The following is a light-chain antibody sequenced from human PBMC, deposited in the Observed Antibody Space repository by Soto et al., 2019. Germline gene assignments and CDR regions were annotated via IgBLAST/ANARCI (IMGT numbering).Light chain of an antibody. CDR3: QQYDSSSPT. Sequence: DIQMTQSPSTLSASVGDGVTITCRASQNISVWLAWYQQRPGKAPKFLIYDASNLETGVSSRFSGSVSGSEFTLTIRSLQPDDFATYYCQQYDSSSPTFGQGTKLEIK. CDR1: QNISVW. CDR2: DAS. J-gene: IGKJ2*01. V-gene: IGKV1-5*01.